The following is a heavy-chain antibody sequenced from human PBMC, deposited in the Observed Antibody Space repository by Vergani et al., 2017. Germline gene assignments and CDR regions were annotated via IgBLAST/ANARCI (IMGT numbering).Heavy chain of an antibody. D-gene: IGHD3-10*01. CDR2: ISYDGSNK. V-gene: IGHV3-30*18. CDR1: GFTFSSYG. CDR3: AKGGGLWFGNGMEV. J-gene: IGHJ6*01. Sequence: QVQLVESGGGVVQPGRSLRLSCAASGFTFSSYGMHWVRQAPGKGLKWVAVISYDGSNKYYADSVKGRFTISRDNSKDKLYLQMNSLSAEDTAVYYCAKGGGLWFGNGMEVWGQRP.